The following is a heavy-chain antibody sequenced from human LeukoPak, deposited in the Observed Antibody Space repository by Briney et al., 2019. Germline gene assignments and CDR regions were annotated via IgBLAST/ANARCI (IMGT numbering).Heavy chain of an antibody. CDR3: ARDKFGYYYYYMDV. CDR2: ISSSSSYI. D-gene: IGHD3-16*01. Sequence: GGSLRLSCAASGFTFSSYSMNWVRQAPGKGLEWVSSISSSSSYIYYADSVKGRFTISRDNAKNSLYLQMNSLRAEDTAVYYCARDKFGYYYYYMDVWGKGTTVTVSS. J-gene: IGHJ6*03. V-gene: IGHV3-21*01. CDR1: GFTFSSYS.